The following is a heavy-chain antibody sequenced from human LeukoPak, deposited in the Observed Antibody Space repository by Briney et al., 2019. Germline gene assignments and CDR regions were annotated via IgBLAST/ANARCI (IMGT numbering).Heavy chain of an antibody. J-gene: IGHJ5*02. CDR3: GKATEGNWFDP. Sequence: GGTLRLSCAASGFTFSSYGMSWVRQAPGKGLEWVSAISGSGGSTYYADSVKGRFTISRDNSKNTLYLQMNSLRAEDTAVYYCGKATEGNWFDPWGQGTLVTVSS. V-gene: IGHV3-23*01. CDR2: ISGSGGST. CDR1: GFTFSSYG. D-gene: IGHD4-11*01.